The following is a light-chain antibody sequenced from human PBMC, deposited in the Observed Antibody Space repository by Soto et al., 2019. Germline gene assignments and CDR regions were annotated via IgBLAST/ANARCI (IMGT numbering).Light chain of an antibody. CDR1: QSVLYSSNNKNY. Sequence: DIVMTQSPDSLAVSLGERATINCKSSQSVLYSSNNKNYLAWYQQKPGQPPKLLFYWASTRESGVPDRFSGSGPGTDFTLTISSLQAEDVAVYYCQQYYSTPRTFGQGTKVEIK. CDR3: QQYYSTPRT. CDR2: WAS. J-gene: IGKJ1*01. V-gene: IGKV4-1*01.